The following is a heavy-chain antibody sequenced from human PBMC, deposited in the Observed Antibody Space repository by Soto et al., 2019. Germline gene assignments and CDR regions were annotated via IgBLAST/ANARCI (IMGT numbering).Heavy chain of an antibody. CDR3: ARIYSTSAVNRGFDP. Sequence: EVQLVESGGVLVQPGGSLRLSCAASGFTFSTYSMNWVRQAPGKGLEGIALSSAGSNNIYYADSVRGRFTISRDNAENSLYLQMNSLSDEDTAVYYCARIYSTSAVNRGFDPWGKGTLVTVSS. J-gene: IGHJ5*02. CDR1: GFTFSTYS. CDR2: SSAGSNNI. V-gene: IGHV3-48*02. D-gene: IGHD6-6*01.